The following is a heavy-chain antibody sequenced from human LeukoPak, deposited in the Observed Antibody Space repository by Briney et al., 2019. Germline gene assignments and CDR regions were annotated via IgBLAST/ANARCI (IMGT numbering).Heavy chain of an antibody. Sequence: GGSLRLSCAASGFTFSSYWMSWVRKAPGKGLEWVANIKQDGSEKYYVDSVKGRFTISRDNAKNSLYLQMNSLRAEDTAVYYCARDLGYSYGYGSPNFDYWGQGTLVTVSS. CDR3: ARDLGYSYGYGSPNFDY. CDR2: IKQDGSEK. J-gene: IGHJ4*02. V-gene: IGHV3-7*01. D-gene: IGHD5-18*01. CDR1: GFTFSSYW.